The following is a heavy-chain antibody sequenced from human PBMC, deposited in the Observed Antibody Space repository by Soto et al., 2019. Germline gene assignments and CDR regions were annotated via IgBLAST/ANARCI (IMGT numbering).Heavy chain of an antibody. CDR3: ARVSPYYYGMDV. CDR2: IIPILGIA. J-gene: IGHJ6*02. V-gene: IGHV1-69*02. CDR1: GGTFSSYT. Sequence: QVQLVQSGAEVKKPGSSVKVSCKASGGTFSSYTISWVRQAPGQGLEWMGRIIPILGIANYAQEFQGRVTITADKSTSTAYMELSSLRSEDTAVYYCARVSPYYYGMDVWGQGTTVTVSS.